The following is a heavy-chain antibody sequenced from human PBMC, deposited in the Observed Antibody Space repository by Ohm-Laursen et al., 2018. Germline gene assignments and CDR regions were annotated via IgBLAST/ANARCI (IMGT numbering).Heavy chain of an antibody. D-gene: IGHD1-7*01. CDR1: GYTFINYD. CDR3: ARGRLSGTRRALDI. J-gene: IGHJ3*02. CDR2: MNPKSGDT. Sequence: SVNVSCKTSGYTFINYDIHWVRQASGQGLEWMGWMNPKSGDTGYAHKFQGRVTMARTASISTANIEMSSLRSEDPAVYYWARGRLSGTRRALDIWGQGTMVPVSS. V-gene: IGHV1-8*01.